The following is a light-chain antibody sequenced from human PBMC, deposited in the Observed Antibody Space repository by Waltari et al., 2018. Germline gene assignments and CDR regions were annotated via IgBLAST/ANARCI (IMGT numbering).Light chain of an antibody. CDR3: HQYGRSPLT. CDR1: QSVTASY. J-gene: IGKJ4*01. Sequence: IVLTHSPATLSLSPGETATLSCGASQSVTASYVAWYQQKPGLAPRLLIYDATDRAPGIPGRFSGSGSGTDFTLTISGVEPEDFAVYYCHQYGRSPLTFGGGTKVEI. V-gene: IGKV3D-20*01. CDR2: DAT.